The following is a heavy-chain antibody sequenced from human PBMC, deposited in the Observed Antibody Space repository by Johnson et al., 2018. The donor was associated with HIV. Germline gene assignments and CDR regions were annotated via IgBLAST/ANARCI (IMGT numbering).Heavy chain of an antibody. J-gene: IGHJ3*01. Sequence: VESGGGVVQPGRSLRLSCAASGFTFSSYGMHWVRQAPGKGLEWVAVISYDGSNKYYADSVKGRFTISRDNSRNTLFLQMNSLRAEDTAMYFCVRRFYDSSAFDVWGQGTLVTVSS. CDR1: GFTFSSYG. CDR3: VRRFYDSSAFDV. CDR2: ISYDGSNK. D-gene: IGHD3-22*01. V-gene: IGHV3-30*03.